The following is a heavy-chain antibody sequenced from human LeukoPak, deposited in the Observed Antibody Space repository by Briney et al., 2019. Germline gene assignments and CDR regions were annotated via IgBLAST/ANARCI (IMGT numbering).Heavy chain of an antibody. CDR2: INPNDGGT. CDR3: ARYVSATAWRNHWFDP. Sequence: ASVKVSCKASGYTFTGNYIHWVRQAPGQGLEWMGWINPNDGGTKFAQRFQGRVTVTRETSISTTYMELSGLRSDDTAMYFCARYVSATAWRNHWFDPWGQGTLVTVSS. CDR1: GYTFTGNY. D-gene: IGHD3-16*01. V-gene: IGHV1-2*02. J-gene: IGHJ5*02.